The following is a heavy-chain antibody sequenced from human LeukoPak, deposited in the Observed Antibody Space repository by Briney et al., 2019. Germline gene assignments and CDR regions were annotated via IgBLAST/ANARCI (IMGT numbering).Heavy chain of an antibody. D-gene: IGHD6-13*01. CDR1: GFTFSSYG. CDR2: ISYDGSNK. V-gene: IGHV3-30*18. Sequence: GGSLRLSCAASGFTFSSYGMHWVRQAPGKGLEWVAVISYDGSNKYYADSAKGRFTISRDNSKNTLYLQMNSLRAEDTAVYYCAKIDASSSWYSDYWGQGTLVTVSS. J-gene: IGHJ4*02. CDR3: AKIDASSSWYSDY.